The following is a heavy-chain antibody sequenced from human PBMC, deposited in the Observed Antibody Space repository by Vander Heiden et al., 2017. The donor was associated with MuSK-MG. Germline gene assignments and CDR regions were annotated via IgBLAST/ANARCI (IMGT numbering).Heavy chain of an antibody. Sequence: QITLKEAGPTLVQPTPTLTLPCTVSGVSLSTSGVGVGWIRQPPGKALEWLALIYWDDDKRYSPSLKSRLTITKDTSKNQVVLTMTNMDPVDTATYYCAHILVLQNAFDIWGQGTMVTVSS. CDR1: GVSLSTSGVG. CDR3: AHILVLQNAFDI. V-gene: IGHV2-5*02. J-gene: IGHJ3*02. CDR2: IYWDDDK.